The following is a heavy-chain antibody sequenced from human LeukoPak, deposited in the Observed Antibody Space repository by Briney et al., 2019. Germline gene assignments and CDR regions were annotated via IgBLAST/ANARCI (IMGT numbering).Heavy chain of an antibody. D-gene: IGHD3-22*01. J-gene: IGHJ4*02. V-gene: IGHV3-23*01. Sequence: PGGSLRLSCAASGFTFTTYAMSWVRQAPGKGLEWVSTVANSGVDTYYADSVRGRFTISRDNSKNTLYLQMSSLRAEDTAVYYCATHYDTSGYYYFDFWGQGTLVTVSS. CDR1: GFTFTTYA. CDR3: ATHYDTSGYYYFDF. CDR2: VANSGVDT.